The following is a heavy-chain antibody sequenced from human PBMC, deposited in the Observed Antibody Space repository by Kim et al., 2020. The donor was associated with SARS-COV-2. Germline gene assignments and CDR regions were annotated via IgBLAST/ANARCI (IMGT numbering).Heavy chain of an antibody. CDR3: ARALGGSYFSGMDV. CDR1: GFTFSIYS. J-gene: IGHJ6*02. Sequence: GGSLRLSCAASGFTFSIYSMHWVRQVPGKGLEWVALISYDGSNKYYPDSVRGRFTISRDNSKNTLYLQMNSLRAEDTAVYYCARALGGSYFSGMDVWGQGTTVTVSS. CDR2: ISYDGSNK. V-gene: IGHV3-30*04. D-gene: IGHD1-26*01.